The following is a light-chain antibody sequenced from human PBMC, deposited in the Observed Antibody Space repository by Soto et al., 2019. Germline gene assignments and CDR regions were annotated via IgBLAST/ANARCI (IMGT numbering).Light chain of an antibody. CDR3: QQANSFPRT. CDR1: QSISIY. V-gene: IGKV1-39*01. Sequence: DIQMTQSPSSLSASVGDRVTITCRASQSISIYLNWYQQKPGKAPKLLIYGASNLQFGVPSRFSGSGSGTDFTLTISSLQPEDFTTYYCQQANSFPRTFGPGTKVDIK. J-gene: IGKJ3*01. CDR2: GAS.